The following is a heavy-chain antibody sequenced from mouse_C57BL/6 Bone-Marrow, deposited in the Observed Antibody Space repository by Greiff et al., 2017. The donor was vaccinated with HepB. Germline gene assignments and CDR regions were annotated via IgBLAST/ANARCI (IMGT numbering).Heavy chain of an antibody. CDR1: GYTFTSYW. Sequence: VQLQQPGAELVMPGASVKLSCKASGYTFTSYWMHWVKQRPGQGLEWIGEIDPSDSYTNYNQKFKGKSTLTVDKSSSTAYRQLSSLTSEDSAVYYCARWLLRFDVWGTGTTVTVSS. D-gene: IGHD2-3*01. CDR2: IDPSDSYT. CDR3: ARWLLRFDV. V-gene: IGHV1-69*01. J-gene: IGHJ1*03.